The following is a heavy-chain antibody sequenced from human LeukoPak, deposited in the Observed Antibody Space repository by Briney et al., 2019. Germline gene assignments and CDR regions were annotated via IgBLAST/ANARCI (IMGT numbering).Heavy chain of an antibody. CDR3: ARVSFGGWVFDY. V-gene: IGHV3-48*03. CDR2: ISSSGSTI. CDR1: GFTFSSYE. Sequence: GGSLRLSCAASGFTFSSYEMNWVRQAPGKGLEWVSYISSSGSTIYYADSVKGRFTISRDNAKNSLYLQMNSLRAEDTAVYYCARVSFGGWVFDYWGQGTLVTVSS. D-gene: IGHD6-19*01. J-gene: IGHJ4*02.